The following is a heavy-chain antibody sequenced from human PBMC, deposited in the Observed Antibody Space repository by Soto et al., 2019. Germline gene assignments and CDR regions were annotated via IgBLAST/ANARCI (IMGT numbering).Heavy chain of an antibody. V-gene: IGHV3-30-3*01. CDR2: ISYDGSNK. CDR3: ARWNWLLEC. Sequence: CASTVFTFSSYPMHWVRQAPGKWLDWVAVISYDGSNKYYADSVKGRLTISRDNSKNTLYLQMNSLRAEDTAVYYCARWNWLLECWGQGTLVAVSS. D-gene: IGHD3-22*01. J-gene: IGHJ1*01. CDR1: VFTFSSYP.